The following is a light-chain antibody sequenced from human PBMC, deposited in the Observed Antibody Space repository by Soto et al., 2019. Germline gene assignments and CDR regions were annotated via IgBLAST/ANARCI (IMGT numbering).Light chain of an antibody. CDR3: QQYNNLPPWIT. CDR1: QSVSSN. CDR2: GAS. V-gene: IGKV3-15*01. J-gene: IGKJ5*01. Sequence: EIVMTQSPATLSVSPGERATLSCRASQSVSSNLAWYQQKPGQAPRLLIYGASTRATGIPARFSGSGSGTEFTLTISSLQSEEFAFYYCQQYNNLPPWITFGQGTRLEIK.